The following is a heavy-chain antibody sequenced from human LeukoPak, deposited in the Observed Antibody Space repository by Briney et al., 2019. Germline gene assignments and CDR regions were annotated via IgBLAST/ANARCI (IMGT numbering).Heavy chain of an antibody. J-gene: IGHJ5*02. D-gene: IGHD3-3*01. CDR3: ARSDWFDP. CDR2: IKSDGSST. Sequence: GSLSLSCAASGFSGHWMHWVRQAPGKGLVWVSRIKSDGSSTSYADSVKGRFTISRDNAKNTVYLQMNSLRVEDTAVYYCARSDWFDPWGQGTLVTVSS. V-gene: IGHV3-74*01. CDR1: GFSGHW.